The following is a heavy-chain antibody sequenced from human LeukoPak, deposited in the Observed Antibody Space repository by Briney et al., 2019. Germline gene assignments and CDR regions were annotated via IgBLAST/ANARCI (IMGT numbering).Heavy chain of an antibody. CDR2: IYTSGST. D-gene: IGHD6-19*01. CDR3: ARDKGYSSGWRQRFDY. CDR1: GGSISSYY. J-gene: IGHJ4*02. V-gene: IGHV4-4*07. Sequence: SETLSLTCTVSGGSISSYYWSWIRQPAGKGLEWIGRIYTSGSTNYNPSLKSRATMSVDTSKNQFSLKLSSVTAADTAVYYCARDKGYSSGWRQRFDYWGQGTLVTVSS.